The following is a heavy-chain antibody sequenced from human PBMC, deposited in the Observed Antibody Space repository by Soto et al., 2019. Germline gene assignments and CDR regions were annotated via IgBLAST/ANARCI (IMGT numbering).Heavy chain of an antibody. D-gene: IGHD3-22*01. J-gene: IGHJ3*02. CDR3: AKDELGAMIVVVSTGAFDI. Sequence: GGSLRLSCAASGFTFSSYAMSWVRQAPGKGLEWVSAISGSGGSTYYADSVKGRFTISRDNSKNTLYLQMNSLRAEDTAVYYCAKDELGAMIVVVSTGAFDIWGQGTMVTVSS. CDR1: GFTFSSYA. CDR2: ISGSGGST. V-gene: IGHV3-23*01.